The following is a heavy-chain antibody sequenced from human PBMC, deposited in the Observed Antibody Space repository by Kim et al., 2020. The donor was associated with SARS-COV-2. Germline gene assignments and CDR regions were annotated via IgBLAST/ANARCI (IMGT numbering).Heavy chain of an antibody. CDR2: IYPGDSDT. Sequence: GESLKISCKGSGYSFTSYWIGWVRQMPGKGLEWMGIIYPGDSDTRYSPSFQGQVTISADKSISTAYLQWSSLKASDTAMYYCARVRVPAGNDYYYGMDVWGQGTTVTVSS. CDR1: GYSFTSYW. D-gene: IGHD6-13*01. J-gene: IGHJ6*02. V-gene: IGHV5-51*01. CDR3: ARVRVPAGNDYYYGMDV.